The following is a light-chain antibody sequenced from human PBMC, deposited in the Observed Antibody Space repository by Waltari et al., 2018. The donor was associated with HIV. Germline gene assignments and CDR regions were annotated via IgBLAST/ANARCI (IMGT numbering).Light chain of an antibody. J-gene: IGKJ2*01. CDR2: AAS. V-gene: IGKV1-39*01. Sequence: IEMTQSPPSLSASVGDRVIIICRASQNIGRYLNWYQQKVGEAPKLLIYAASTLQSGVPSRFSGSGSGTAFTLTIASLQREDFATYHCQQSDSRSSTFGQGTKLDI. CDR3: QQSDSRSST. CDR1: QNIGRY.